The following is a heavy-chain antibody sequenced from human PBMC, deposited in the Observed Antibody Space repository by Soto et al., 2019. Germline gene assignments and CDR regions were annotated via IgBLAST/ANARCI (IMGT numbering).Heavy chain of an antibody. CDR1: GGTFSSYA. CDR3: GGGGRTLVRGSWLEH. D-gene: IGHD3-10*01. CDR2: IIPIFGTA. Sequence: SSVKVSCNASGGTFSSYAISWVRQAPGQGLEWMGGIIPIFGTANYAQKFQGRVTITADESTSTAYMELSSLRSEDTAVYYCGGGGRTLVRGSWLEHWGQGPLVTVSS. V-gene: IGHV1-69*13. J-gene: IGHJ5*02.